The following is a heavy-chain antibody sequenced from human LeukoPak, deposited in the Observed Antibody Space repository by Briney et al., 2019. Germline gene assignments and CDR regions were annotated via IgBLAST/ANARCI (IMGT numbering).Heavy chain of an antibody. CDR1: GGTFSSYA. CDR2: ISAYNGNT. V-gene: IGHV1-18*01. D-gene: IGHD6-19*01. J-gene: IGHJ3*02. Sequence: EASVKVSCKASGGTFSSYAISWVRQAPGQGLEWMGWISAYNGNTNYAQKLQGRVTMTTDTSTSTAYMELRSLRSDDTAVYYCARGTAVASDAFDIWGQGTMVTVSS. CDR3: ARGTAVASDAFDI.